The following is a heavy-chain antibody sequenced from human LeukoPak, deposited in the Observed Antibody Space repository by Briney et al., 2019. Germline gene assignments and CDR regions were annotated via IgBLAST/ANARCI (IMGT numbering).Heavy chain of an antibody. D-gene: IGHD2-21*01. CDR1: GCTFSRYS. CDR2: IGTIGSNV. Sequence: GGSLRLSCAASGCTFSRYSFHWVRQAPGKGLKWVAKIGTIGSNVDYADSVKGRFTISRDNAKNSLYLQMNSLRDEDTAVYYCARDNWVAIPGLYDPWGQGTLVTVSS. V-gene: IGHV3-48*02. J-gene: IGHJ5*02. CDR3: ARDNWVAIPGLYDP.